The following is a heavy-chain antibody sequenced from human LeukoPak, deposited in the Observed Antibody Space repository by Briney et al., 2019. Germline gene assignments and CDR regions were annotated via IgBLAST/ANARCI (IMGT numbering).Heavy chain of an antibody. CDR2: IIPIFGTA. V-gene: IGHV1-69*06. CDR1: GGTFSSYA. D-gene: IGHD6-13*01. J-gene: IGHJ6*03. Sequence: ASVKVSCKASGGTFSSYAISWVRQAPGQGLEWMGRIIPIFGTANYAQKFQGRVTITADKSTSTAYIELSSLRSEDTAVYYCAKDQQQLGDYYYYYMDVWGKGTTVTVSS. CDR3: AKDQQQLGDYYYYYMDV.